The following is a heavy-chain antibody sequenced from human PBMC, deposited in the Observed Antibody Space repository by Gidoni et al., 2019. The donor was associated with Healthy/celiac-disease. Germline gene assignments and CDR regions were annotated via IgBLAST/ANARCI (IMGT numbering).Heavy chain of an antibody. Sequence: EVQLLESGGGLVQPGGSLRLSCAASGFTSSSYAMSWVRQAPGKGLEWVSALSGSGGSTYYADSVKGRFTISRDNSKNTLYLQMNSLRAEDTAVYYCAKRGGPESAVAGQTDYWGQGTLVTVSS. CDR3: AKRGGPESAVAGQTDY. V-gene: IGHV3-23*01. CDR2: LSGSGGST. D-gene: IGHD6-19*01. CDR1: GFTSSSYA. J-gene: IGHJ4*02.